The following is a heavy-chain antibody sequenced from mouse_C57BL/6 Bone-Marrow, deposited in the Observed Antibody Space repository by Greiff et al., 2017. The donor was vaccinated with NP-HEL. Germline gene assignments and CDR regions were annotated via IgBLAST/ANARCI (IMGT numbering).Heavy chain of an antibody. V-gene: IGHV14-1*01. J-gene: IGHJ2*01. CDR3: TTDYYGSSYLY. Sequence: VQLQQSGAELVRPGASVKLSCTASGFNIKDYYMHWVKQRPEQGLKWIGRIDPEDGDTEYAPKFQGKATMTADTSSNTAYLQLSSLTSEDTAVYYCTTDYYGSSYLYWGQGTTLTVSS. CDR1: GFNIKDYY. D-gene: IGHD1-1*01. CDR2: IDPEDGDT.